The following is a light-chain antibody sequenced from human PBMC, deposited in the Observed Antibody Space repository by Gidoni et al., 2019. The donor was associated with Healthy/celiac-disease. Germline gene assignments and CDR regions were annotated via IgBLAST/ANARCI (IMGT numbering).Light chain of an antibody. CDR3: QQLNSYPVT. CDR1: HGFSSY. V-gene: IGKV1-9*01. CDR2: AAS. Sequence: DIQSTQSPSFLSASVGVRVIITCRASHGFSSYLAWYQRKPGKAPKLLIYAASTLQSGVPSGFSGSGSGTEFTLTISSLQPEDFATYYCQQLNSYPVTFGQGTRLEIK. J-gene: IGKJ5*01.